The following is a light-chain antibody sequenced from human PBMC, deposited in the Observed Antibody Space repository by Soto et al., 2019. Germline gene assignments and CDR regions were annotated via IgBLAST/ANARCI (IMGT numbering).Light chain of an antibody. CDR3: QQFGNSPYT. J-gene: IGKJ2*01. CDR2: GES. CDR1: QSFRSSE. Sequence: EIVLTQSPDTLSLSPGESATLSCRASQSFRSSELAWYQQKPGQVPRLLIYGESSRATGIPDRFSGSGSGADFTRTISRLEPDDFAVYYWQQFGNSPYTFGQGTKLEIK. V-gene: IGKV3-20*01.